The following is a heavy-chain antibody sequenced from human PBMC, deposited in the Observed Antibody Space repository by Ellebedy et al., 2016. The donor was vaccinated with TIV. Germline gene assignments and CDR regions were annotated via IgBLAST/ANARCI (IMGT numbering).Heavy chain of an antibody. D-gene: IGHD3-22*01. Sequence: GESLKISCAASGFTFSSYAMSWVRQAPGKGLEWVSALSGSGGSTYYADSVKGRFTISRDNSKNTLYLQMNSLRAEDTAVYYCAKEEGGYYPGGDLWGRGTLVTVSS. CDR2: LSGSGGST. CDR3: AKEEGGYYPGGDL. J-gene: IGHJ2*01. V-gene: IGHV3-23*01. CDR1: GFTFSSYA.